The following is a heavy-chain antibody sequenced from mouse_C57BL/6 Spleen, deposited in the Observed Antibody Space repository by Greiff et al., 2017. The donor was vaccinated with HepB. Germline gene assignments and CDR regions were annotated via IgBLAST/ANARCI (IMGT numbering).Heavy chain of an antibody. Sequence: QVQLQQSGAELVRPGASVTLSCKASGYTFTDYEMHWVKQTPVHGLEWIGAIDPETGGTAYNQKFKGKAILTADKSSSTAYMELRSLTSEDSAVYYCTRGLHWYFDVWGTGTTVTVSS. CDR1: GYTFTDYE. CDR3: TRGLHWYFDV. CDR2: IDPETGGT. J-gene: IGHJ1*03. D-gene: IGHD6-1*01. V-gene: IGHV1-15*01.